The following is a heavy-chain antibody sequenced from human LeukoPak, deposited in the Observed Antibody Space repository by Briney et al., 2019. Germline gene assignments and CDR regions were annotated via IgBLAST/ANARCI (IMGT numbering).Heavy chain of an antibody. Sequence: GASVKVSCKASGYTFTGYYMHWVRKAPGQGLEWMGWINPNSGGTNYAQKFQGRVTMTRDTSISTAYMELTRLRSDDTAVYYCARDNGDYWFDYWGQGTLVTVSS. CDR3: ARDNGDYWFDY. J-gene: IGHJ4*02. CDR1: GYTFTGYY. V-gene: IGHV1-2*02. CDR2: INPNSGGT. D-gene: IGHD4-17*01.